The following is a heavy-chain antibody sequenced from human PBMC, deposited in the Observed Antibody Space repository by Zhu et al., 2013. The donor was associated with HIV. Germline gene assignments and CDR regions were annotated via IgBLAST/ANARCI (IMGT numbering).Heavy chain of an antibody. J-gene: IGHJ6*02. V-gene: IGHV1-8*03. Sequence: QEHLAQSGAEVRKPGASVRISCEASGYVFTDYYIHWVRQATGHGLEWMGWVDPTTGNAGYAQKFQGRVTITRNVSTSTVYMQLSSLRSDDTAVYYCARDLEMATHLYYYGMDVWGQGTTVTVSS. CDR2: VDPTTGNA. D-gene: IGHD5-12*01. CDR1: GYVFTDYY. CDR3: ARDLEMATHLYYYGMDV.